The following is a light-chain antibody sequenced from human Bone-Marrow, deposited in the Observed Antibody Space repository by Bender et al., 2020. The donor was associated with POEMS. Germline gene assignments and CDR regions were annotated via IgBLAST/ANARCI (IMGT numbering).Light chain of an antibody. Sequence: QSALTQPASLSGSPGQSITISCTGTNSDVGTYNFVSWYQQHPGKAPKLMIYEVTKRPSGVPDRFSGSKSGNTASLTVSGLQAEDEADYYCSSYTTSSTWVFGGGTKLTVL. CDR3: SSYTTSSTWV. CDR1: NSDVGTYNF. V-gene: IGLV2-14*01. J-gene: IGLJ3*02. CDR2: EVT.